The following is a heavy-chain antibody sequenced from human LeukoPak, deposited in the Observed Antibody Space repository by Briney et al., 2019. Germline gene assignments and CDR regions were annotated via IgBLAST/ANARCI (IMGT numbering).Heavy chain of an antibody. Sequence: PGGSLRLSCAASGFTFDDYGMSWVRQAPGKGLDWVSGINWNGGSTGYADSVKGRFTISRDNAKNSLYLQMNSLRAEDTALYHCASIGYCSSTTCAPIPWGQGTLVTASS. CDR2: INWNGGST. D-gene: IGHD2-2*01. CDR3: ASIGYCSSTTCAPIP. J-gene: IGHJ5*02. CDR1: GFTFDDYG. V-gene: IGHV3-20*01.